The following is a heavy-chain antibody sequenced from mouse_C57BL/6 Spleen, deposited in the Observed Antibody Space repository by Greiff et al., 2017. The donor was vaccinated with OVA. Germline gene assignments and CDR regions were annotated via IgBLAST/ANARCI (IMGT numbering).Heavy chain of an antibody. D-gene: IGHD5-1*01. Sequence: EVMLVESGGGLVKPGGSLKLSCAASGFTFSDYGVHWVRQAPEKGLEWVAYISSGSSTIYYADTVKGRFTISRDNAKNTLFLQMTSLRSEDTAMYYCARPTYRAMDYWGQGTSVTVSS. CDR1: GFTFSDYG. CDR2: ISSGSSTI. J-gene: IGHJ4*01. CDR3: ARPTYRAMDY. V-gene: IGHV5-17*01.